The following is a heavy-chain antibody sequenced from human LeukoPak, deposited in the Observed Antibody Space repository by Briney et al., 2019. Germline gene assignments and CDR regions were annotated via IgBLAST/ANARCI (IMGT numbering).Heavy chain of an antibody. J-gene: IGHJ5*02. CDR1: GGSVSVYY. Sequence: SETLSLTCTVSGGSVSVYYWSWIRQPPGKGLEWIGYIYYSGTTKYNPSLESRVTISVGTSKNQFSLKMSSVTAADTAVYYCAKDVGGVVAPRGFDPWGQGTLVIVSS. D-gene: IGHD3-3*01. V-gene: IGHV4-59*02. CDR2: IYYSGTT. CDR3: AKDVGGVVAPRGFDP.